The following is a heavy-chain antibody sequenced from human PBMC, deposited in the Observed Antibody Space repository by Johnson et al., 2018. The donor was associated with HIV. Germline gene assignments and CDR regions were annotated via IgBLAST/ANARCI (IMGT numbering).Heavy chain of an antibody. V-gene: IGHV3-66*01. CDR3: ARGGYSSGWIYAFDI. J-gene: IGHJ3*02. CDR2: IYSGGST. CDR1: GFTVSSNY. Sequence: MLLVESGGGLVQPGGSLRLSYAASGFTVSSNYMSWVRQAPGKGLEWVSVIYSGGSTYYADSVKGRFTISRDNSKNTLYLQMNSLRAEDTAVYYCARGGYSSGWIYAFDIWGQGTMVTVSS. D-gene: IGHD6-19*01.